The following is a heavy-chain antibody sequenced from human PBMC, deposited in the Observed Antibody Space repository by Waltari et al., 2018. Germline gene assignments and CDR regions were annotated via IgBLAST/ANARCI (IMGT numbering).Heavy chain of an antibody. CDR3: TRGISGAGFN. V-gene: IGHV3-74*03. J-gene: IGHJ4*02. Sequence: EVQLVESGGGFVQPGGSLRRSCAASGFTFSSSYMYWVRQAPGKGLVWVSRINSDGRTTTYADSVKGRFTISRDNAKSTLYLQMNSLRAEDTAVYYCTRGISGAGFNWGQGPLVTVSS. CDR2: INSDGRTT. CDR1: GFTFSSSY. D-gene: IGHD6-13*01.